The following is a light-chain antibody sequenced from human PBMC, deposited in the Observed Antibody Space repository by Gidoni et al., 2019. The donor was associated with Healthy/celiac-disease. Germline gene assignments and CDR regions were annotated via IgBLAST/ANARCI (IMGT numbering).Light chain of an antibody. J-gene: IGKJ4*01. Sequence: EIVMTQSPATLSVSPGARATLSCRASQSVSSNLAWYQQKPGQAPRLLIYVASTRATGVPARFSGSGSGTEFTLTISSLQSEDFAVYYCQQYNNWPSLTFGGGTKVEIK. CDR2: VAS. V-gene: IGKV3-15*01. CDR3: QQYNNWPSLT. CDR1: QSVSSN.